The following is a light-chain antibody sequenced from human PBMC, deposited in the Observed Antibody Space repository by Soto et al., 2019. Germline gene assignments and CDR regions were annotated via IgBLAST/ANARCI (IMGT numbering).Light chain of an antibody. Sequence: MVLTRSPNKWTLPPWEKHTLSIRASQSISSFLAWYQQKPGQAPRLLMYEASNRATGIPARFSGGGSGTDFTLTISSLEPEDFAVYYCQQRSDWPWTFGQGTKVDIK. CDR1: QSISSF. CDR3: QQRSDWPWT. CDR2: EAS. J-gene: IGKJ1*01. V-gene: IGKV3-11*01.